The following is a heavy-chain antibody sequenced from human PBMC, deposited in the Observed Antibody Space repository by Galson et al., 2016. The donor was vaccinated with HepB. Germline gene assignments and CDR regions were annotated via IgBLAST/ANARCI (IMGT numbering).Heavy chain of an antibody. CDR3: ARVVAVGGRPPFAFEY. D-gene: IGHD1-26*01. V-gene: IGHV3-30*04. CDR1: GLDFSSYA. J-gene: IGHJ4*02. Sequence: SLRLSCAGSGLDFSSYAMNWVRQVPGKGLEWVAGTSYNGINKYYLDSGKGRFTVSRDDSKSTVYLQMNGLTPDDTAVYYCARVVAVGGRPPFAFEYWGQGTLVTASS. CDR2: TSYNGINK.